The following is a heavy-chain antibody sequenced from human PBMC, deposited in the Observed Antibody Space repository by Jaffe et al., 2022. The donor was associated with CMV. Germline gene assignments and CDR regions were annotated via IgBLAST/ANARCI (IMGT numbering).Heavy chain of an antibody. D-gene: IGHD3-10*01. CDR1: GYTFTSYA. CDR2: INAGNGNT. CDR3: ARDLERTGKRYDY. J-gene: IGHJ4*02. V-gene: IGHV1-3*01. Sequence: QVQLVQSGAEVKKPGASVKVSCKASGYTFTSYAMHWVRQAPGQRLEWMGWINAGNGNTKYSQKFQGRVTITRDTSASTAYMELSSLRSEDTAVYYCARDLERTGKRYDYWGQGTLVTVSS.